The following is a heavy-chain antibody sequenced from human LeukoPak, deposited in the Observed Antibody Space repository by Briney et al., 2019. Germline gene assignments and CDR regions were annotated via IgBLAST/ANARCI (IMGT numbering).Heavy chain of an antibody. D-gene: IGHD3-22*01. V-gene: IGHV1-8*01. Sequence: ASVKVSCKASGYTFTSYDINWVRQATGQGLEWMGWMNPNSGNTGYAQKFQGRVTMTRNTSISTAYMELSSLRSEDTAVYYCARDRVTMMVVGKDNWFDPWGQGTLVTVSS. CDR2: MNPNSGNT. CDR3: ARDRVTMMVVGKDNWFDP. CDR1: GYTFTSYD. J-gene: IGHJ5*02.